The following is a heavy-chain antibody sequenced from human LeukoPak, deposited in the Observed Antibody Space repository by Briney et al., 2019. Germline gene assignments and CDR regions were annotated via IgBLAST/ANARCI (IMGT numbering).Heavy chain of an antibody. CDR1: GGSVTSGTYW. CDR2: IFYSGIP. Sequence: SETLSLTCTVSGGSVTSGTYWWGWIRQPPGKGLEWIGSIFYSGIPHYNPSLNSRVTISLDTSKNQFSLKLTPVTAADTAVYYCASYQPLLYLNWFDPWGQGTLVTVSS. D-gene: IGHD2-2*02. CDR3: ASYQPLLYLNWFDP. V-gene: IGHV4-39*01. J-gene: IGHJ5*02.